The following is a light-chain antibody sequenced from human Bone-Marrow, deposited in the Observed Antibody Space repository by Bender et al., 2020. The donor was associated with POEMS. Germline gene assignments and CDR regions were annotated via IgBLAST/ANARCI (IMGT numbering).Light chain of an antibody. Sequence: QSALTQPPSASGSPGQSVTISCTGTSSDVGDYTAVSWYQQHPGKAPKLMIYEVTKRPSGVPDRFSGSKSGNTASLTVSGLQAEDEADYYCSAYTTDTSFVFGDGTMVTVL. CDR3: SAYTTDTSFV. CDR1: SSDVGDYTA. V-gene: IGLV2-8*01. CDR2: EVT. J-gene: IGLJ1*01.